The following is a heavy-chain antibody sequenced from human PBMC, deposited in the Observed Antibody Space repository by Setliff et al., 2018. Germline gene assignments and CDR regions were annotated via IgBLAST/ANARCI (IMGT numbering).Heavy chain of an antibody. D-gene: IGHD3-16*01. CDR3: ARLGGSSGSGGFYYYYYYMDV. CDR1: GYTFTGYY. V-gene: IGHV1-2*04. J-gene: IGHJ6*03. Sequence: ASVKVSCKASGYTFTGYYMHWVRQAPGQGLEWMGWINPNSGGTNYAQKFQGWVTMTRDTSISTAYMELSRLRSDDTAVYYCARLGGSSGSGGFYYYYYYMDVWGKGTTVTVSS. CDR2: INPNSGGT.